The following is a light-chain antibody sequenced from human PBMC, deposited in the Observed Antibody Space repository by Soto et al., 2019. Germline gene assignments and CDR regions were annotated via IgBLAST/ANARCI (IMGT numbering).Light chain of an antibody. J-gene: IGKJ1*01. CDR2: DAS. CDR3: QHYNSYSRT. Sequence: DIQMTQSPPTLPASAGDRVTITCRASQDISRWLAWYQQKPGKAPVLLIYDASTLQGGVPSRFAGSGSGTGFTLTITRLQPDDFATYYCQHYNSYSRTFGQGTKVDIK. CDR1: QDISRW. V-gene: IGKV1-5*01.